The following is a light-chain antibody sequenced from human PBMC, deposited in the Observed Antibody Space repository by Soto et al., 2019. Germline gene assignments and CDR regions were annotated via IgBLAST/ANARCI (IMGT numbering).Light chain of an antibody. J-gene: IGKJ4*01. V-gene: IGKV3-15*01. CDR2: GAS. CDR1: QSVSSS. Sequence: EIVITQAPATLSVSPGERATLSCRASQSVSSSLAWYQQSPGQAPRLLIYGASTRATGIPARFSGSGSGTEFTLTITSLQSEDFAIYYCVHYNNWPLTFGGGTRVEIK. CDR3: VHYNNWPLT.